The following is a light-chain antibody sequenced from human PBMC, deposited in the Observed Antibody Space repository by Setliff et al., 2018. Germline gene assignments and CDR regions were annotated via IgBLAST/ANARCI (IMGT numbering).Light chain of an antibody. J-gene: IGLJ1*01. CDR1: SSDVGGYNY. CDR3: CSYAGSYTYV. CDR2: DVS. Sequence: QSALTQPASVSGSPGQSITISCTGTSSDVGGYNYVSWYQQHPGKAPKFIIYDVSHRPSGVSNRFSGSKSGNTASLTISGLQAEDEADYYCCSYAGSYTYVFGTGTKVTVL. V-gene: IGLV2-14*03.